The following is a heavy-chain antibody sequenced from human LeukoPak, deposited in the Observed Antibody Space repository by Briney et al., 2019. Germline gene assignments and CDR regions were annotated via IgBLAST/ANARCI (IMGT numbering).Heavy chain of an antibody. J-gene: IGHJ6*04. CDR3: AELGITMIGGV. D-gene: IGHD3-10*02. CDR1: GFTFSSYE. CDR2: ISSSGSTI. V-gene: IGHV3-48*03. Sequence: GGSLRLSCAASGFTFSSYEMNWVRQAPGKGLEWVSYISSSGSTIYYADSVKGRFTISRDNAKNSLYLQMNSLRAEYTAVYYCAELGITMIGGVWGKGTTVTISS.